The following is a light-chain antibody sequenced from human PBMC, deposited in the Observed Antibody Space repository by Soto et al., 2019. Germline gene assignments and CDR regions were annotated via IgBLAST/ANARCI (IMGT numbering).Light chain of an antibody. CDR2: WAS. V-gene: IGKV4-1*01. CDR3: QQYSNTPLT. CDR1: QTALKSSNNKNY. Sequence: DIVMTQSPAYLAVSLGARATINCKSSQTALKSSNNKNYLAWYQNTPGQHPKLLLYWASTRESGVPDRFSGSGSGTDFTLTISSLHAEDGAVYYCQQYSNTPLTFGQGTKLEVK. J-gene: IGKJ2*01.